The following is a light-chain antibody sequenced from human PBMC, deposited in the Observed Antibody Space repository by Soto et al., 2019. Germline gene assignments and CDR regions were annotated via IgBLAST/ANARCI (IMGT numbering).Light chain of an antibody. J-gene: IGKJ1*01. V-gene: IGKV1-5*03. CDR3: QHYNSYSEA. Sequence: DIQMTQSPSTLSGSVGDRVTITCRASQTISSWLAWYQQKPGKDPKLLIYKASTLKSGVPSRFSGSGSGTEFTLTISSLQPDDFAACYCQHYNSYSEAFGQGTKVELK. CDR1: QTISSW. CDR2: KAS.